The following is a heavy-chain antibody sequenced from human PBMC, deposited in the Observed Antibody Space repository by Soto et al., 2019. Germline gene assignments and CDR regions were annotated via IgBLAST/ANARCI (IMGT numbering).Heavy chain of an antibody. CDR2: INAGNGNT. J-gene: IGHJ4*02. V-gene: IGHV1-3*01. Sequence: ASVKVSCKASGYTFTSYAMHWVRQAPGQRLEWMGWINAGNGNTKYSQKFQGRVTITRDTSASTAYMELSSLRSEDTAVYYCARHVSSSEAYFDYWGQGTLATVSS. CDR3: ARHVSSSEAYFDY. CDR1: GYTFTSYA. D-gene: IGHD6-6*01.